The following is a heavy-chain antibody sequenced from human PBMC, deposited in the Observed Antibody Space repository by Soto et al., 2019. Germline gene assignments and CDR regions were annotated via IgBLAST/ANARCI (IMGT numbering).Heavy chain of an antibody. D-gene: IGHD3-3*01. Sequence: PSETLSLTCTVSGGSVSSSSYYWGWVRQPPGKGLEWIGSVYYSGSTYYNPSLESRVTISVDKSKNQFSLKLMSVTAADTAVYYCARLRQDYDFWSGPFDYWGQGTLVTVS. J-gene: IGHJ4*02. CDR2: VYYSGST. V-gene: IGHV4-39*01. CDR3: ARLRQDYDFWSGPFDY. CDR1: GGSVSSSSYY.